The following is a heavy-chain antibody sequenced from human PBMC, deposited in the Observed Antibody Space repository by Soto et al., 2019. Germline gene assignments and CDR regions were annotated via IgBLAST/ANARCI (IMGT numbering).Heavy chain of an antibody. CDR3: AREIEATIGGMDV. CDR1: GGSISSGCYY. D-gene: IGHD5-12*01. V-gene: IGHV4-30-4*01. CDR2: IYYSGSS. Sequence: SETLSLTCTVSGGSISSGCYYWSGIRHPPGKGLEYIGYIYYSGSSPYTPSLKSRVTISLDTSRNQFSQKLSSETSADKAVDYCAREIEATIGGMDVWGQGTTVTVSS. J-gene: IGHJ6*02.